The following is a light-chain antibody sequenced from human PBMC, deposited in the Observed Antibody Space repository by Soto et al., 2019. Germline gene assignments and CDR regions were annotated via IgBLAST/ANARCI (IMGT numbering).Light chain of an antibody. Sequence: EVVMTQSPATLSVSLGESATLSCRASQSVDGYLAWYQQKPGQAPRLIIYGASTRATGVTARFRGGGSGTEFTLTISSLQSEDSAVYYCQQYHKWPPITFGQGTRLEIK. CDR1: QSVDGY. CDR3: QQYHKWPPIT. J-gene: IGKJ5*01. V-gene: IGKV3-15*01. CDR2: GAS.